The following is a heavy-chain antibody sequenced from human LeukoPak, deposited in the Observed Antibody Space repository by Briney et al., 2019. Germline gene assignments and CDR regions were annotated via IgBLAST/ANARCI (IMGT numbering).Heavy chain of an antibody. J-gene: IGHJ4*02. D-gene: IGHD4-17*01. CDR3: ARNAGYGDYVDFDY. CDR2: ISSSSGYT. CDR1: GFTFSDYY. Sequence: GGSLRLSCAASGFTFSDYYMSWIRQAPGKGLEWVSYISSSSGYTNYADSVKGRFTISRDNAKNSLYLQMNSLRAEDTAVYYCARNAGYGDYVDFDYWGQGTLVTVSS. V-gene: IGHV3-11*06.